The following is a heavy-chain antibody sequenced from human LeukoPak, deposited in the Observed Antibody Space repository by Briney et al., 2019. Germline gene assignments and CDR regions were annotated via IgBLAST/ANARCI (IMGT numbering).Heavy chain of an antibody. V-gene: IGHV4-34*01. D-gene: IGHD7-27*01. Sequence: SETLSLTCAVYGGSFSDYYWSWIRQPPGKGLEWIGEINHSGSTNYNPPLKSRVTRSVDTSKNKFSLKLSSVTAADTAVYYCANGDAERWPLVDYWGQGTLVTVSS. CDR1: GGSFSDYY. CDR3: ANGDAERWPLVDY. J-gene: IGHJ4*02. CDR2: INHSGST.